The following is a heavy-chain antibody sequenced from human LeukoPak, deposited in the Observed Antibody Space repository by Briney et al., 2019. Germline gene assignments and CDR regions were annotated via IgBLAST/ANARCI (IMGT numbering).Heavy chain of an antibody. CDR1: GFTFSSFW. CDR3: ARDLAFSS. Sequence: GGSLRLSCAASGFTFSSFWMSWVRQAPGKGLECVSLIFSGGSTYYADSVKGRFTISRDNSKNTLYLQMNSLRAEGAAVYYCARDLAFSSWGQGTLVTVSS. CDR2: IFSGGST. D-gene: IGHD3-16*01. J-gene: IGHJ4*02. V-gene: IGHV3-53*01.